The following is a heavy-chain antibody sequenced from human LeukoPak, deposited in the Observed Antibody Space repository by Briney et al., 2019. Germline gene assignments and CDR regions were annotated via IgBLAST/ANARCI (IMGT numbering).Heavy chain of an antibody. CDR1: GGSFSGYY. CDR2: IYYRGGT. V-gene: IGHV4-39*01. J-gene: IGHJ6*03. CDR3: ARNYYYYYYMDV. Sequence: SETLSLTCAVYGGSFSGYYWGWIRQPPGKGLEWIGSIYYRGGTYYNPSLKSRVTISVDTSKNQFSLKLSSVTAADTAVYYCARNYYYYYYMDVWGKGTTVTISS.